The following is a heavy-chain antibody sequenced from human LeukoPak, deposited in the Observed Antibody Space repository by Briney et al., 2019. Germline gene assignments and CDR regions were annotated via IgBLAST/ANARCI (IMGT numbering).Heavy chain of an antibody. CDR2: INHSGST. J-gene: IGHJ2*01. V-gene: IGHV4-34*01. D-gene: IGHD3-22*01. CDR3: ARDYGPIVVRYFDL. CDR1: GGSFSGYY. Sequence: SETLSRTCAVYGGSFSGYYWSWIRQPPGKGLEWIGEINHSGSTNYNPSLKSRVTISVDTSKNQFSLKLSSVTAADTAVYYCARDYGPIVVRYFDLWGRGTLVTVSS.